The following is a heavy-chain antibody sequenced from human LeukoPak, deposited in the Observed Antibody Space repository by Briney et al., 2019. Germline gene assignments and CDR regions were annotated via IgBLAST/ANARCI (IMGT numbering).Heavy chain of an antibody. CDR3: ARGIGITMVRGVIMGFDY. CDR1: GSSISSGGYY. V-gene: IGHV4-31*03. CDR2: IYYSGST. J-gene: IGHJ4*02. Sequence: PSETLSLTCTVSGSSISSGGYYWSWIRQHPGKGLEWIMYIYYSGSTYYNPSLKSRVTISVDTSKNQFSLKLSSVTAADTAVYYCARGIGITMVRGVIMGFDYWGQGTLVTVSS. D-gene: IGHD3-10*01.